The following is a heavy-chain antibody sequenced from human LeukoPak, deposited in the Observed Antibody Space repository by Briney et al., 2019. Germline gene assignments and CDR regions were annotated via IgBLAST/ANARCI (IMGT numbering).Heavy chain of an antibody. CDR1: GFALSSHW. D-gene: IGHD4-23*01. CDR3: ARARVGKEDLDY. J-gene: IGHJ4*02. V-gene: IGHV3-30*03. CDR2: ISHDGSTK. Sequence: GGSLRLSCAASGFALSSHWMTWVRQAPGKGLEWVAVISHDGSTKYYADSVRGRFTISKDNSKNTLYLQMDSLGAEDTAVYYCARARVGKEDLDYWGQGTLVAVSS.